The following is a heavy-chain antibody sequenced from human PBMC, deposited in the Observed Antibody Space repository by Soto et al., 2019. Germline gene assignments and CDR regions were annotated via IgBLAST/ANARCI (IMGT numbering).Heavy chain of an antibody. CDR3: STRAYDTNGYYRFDP. CDR2: INHSGRV. J-gene: IGHJ5*01. V-gene: IGHV4-34*01. Sequence: SETLSRTCAVYAGSFSGHSWTWIRQSPGKGLEWIGDINHSGRVNYSPSLKSRVTISLDTSKNQFSLTLSAVTAADTAMYYCSTRAYDTNGYYRFDPWGQGTLVTVSS. D-gene: IGHD3-22*01. CDR1: AGSFSGHS.